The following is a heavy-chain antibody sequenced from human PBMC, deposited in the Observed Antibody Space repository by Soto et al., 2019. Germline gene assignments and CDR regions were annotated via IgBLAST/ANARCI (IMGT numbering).Heavy chain of an antibody. CDR3: EKAAVCSDGLWLMDH. J-gene: IGHJ4*02. Sequence: GALRVACPASGLPHSRFAMMEVRQAAGKGLECVSVIYGSGGGIEYADSVKGRFTISRDNSKNTVYLQMTDLRADDTALYYCEKAAVCSDGLWLMDHWGQGTQVTVSS. V-gene: IGHV3-23*01. CDR1: GLPHSRFA. CDR2: IYGSGGGI. D-gene: IGHD2-21*02.